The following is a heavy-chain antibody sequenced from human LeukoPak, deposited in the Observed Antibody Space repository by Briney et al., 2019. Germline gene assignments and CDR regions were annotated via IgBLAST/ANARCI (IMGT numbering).Heavy chain of an antibody. Sequence: GRSLRLSCAASGFTFDDYAMHWVRHAPGKGREWVSGISWNSGSIGYADSVKGRFTISRDNAKNSLYLQMNSLRAEDTALYYCAKDIAVDTAMGDWYFDLWGRGTLVTVSS. D-gene: IGHD5-18*01. J-gene: IGHJ2*01. CDR2: ISWNSGSI. CDR3: AKDIAVDTAMGDWYFDL. CDR1: GFTFDDYA. V-gene: IGHV3-9*01.